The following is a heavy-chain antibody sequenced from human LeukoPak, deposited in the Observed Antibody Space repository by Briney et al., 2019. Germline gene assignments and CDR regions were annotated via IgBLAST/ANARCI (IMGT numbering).Heavy chain of an antibody. CDR3: ARGFIPRYDSSGYYRY. V-gene: IGHV4-34*01. Sequence: SETLSLTCAVYGGSFSGCYWSWIRQPPGKGLEWIGEINHSGSTNYNPSLKSRVTISVDTSKNQFSLKLSSVTAADTAVYYCARGFIPRYDSSGYYRYWGQGTLVAVSS. D-gene: IGHD3-22*01. CDR2: INHSGST. CDR1: GGSFSGCY. J-gene: IGHJ4*02.